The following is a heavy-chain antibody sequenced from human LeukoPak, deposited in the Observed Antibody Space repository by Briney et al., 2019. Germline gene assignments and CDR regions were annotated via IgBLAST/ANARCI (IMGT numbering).Heavy chain of an antibody. D-gene: IGHD2-21*01. CDR2: ISWNSGSI. J-gene: IGHJ4*02. CDR3: ATTTGQRGEYYFDY. Sequence: GGSLRLSCAASGFTFDDYAMHWVRQAPGKGLEWVSGISWNSGSIGYADSVKGRFTISRDNAKNSLYLQMNSPRAEDTALYYCATTTGQRGEYYFDYWGQGTLVTVSS. CDR1: GFTFDDYA. V-gene: IGHV3-9*01.